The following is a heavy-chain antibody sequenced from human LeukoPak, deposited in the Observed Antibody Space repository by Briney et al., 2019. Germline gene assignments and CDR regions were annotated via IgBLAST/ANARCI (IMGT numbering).Heavy chain of an antibody. V-gene: IGHV4-31*03. Sequence: SETLSLTCTVSGGSISSGGYYWSWIRQHPGKGLEWIGYIYYSGSTYYNPSLKSRVTISVDTSKNQFSLKLSPVTAADTAVYYCARVTAAAINFDYWGQGTLVTVSS. CDR1: GGSISSGGYY. J-gene: IGHJ4*02. D-gene: IGHD6-13*01. CDR2: IYYSGST. CDR3: ARVTAAAINFDY.